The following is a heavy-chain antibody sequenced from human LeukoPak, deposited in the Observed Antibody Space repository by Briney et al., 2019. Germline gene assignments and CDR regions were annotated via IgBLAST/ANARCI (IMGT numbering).Heavy chain of an antibody. CDR2: IEQDGSEK. Sequence: GGSLRLSCAASGFTFSSYWMSWVRQAPGKGLEWVANIEQDGSEKSYVVSVKGRFTISRDNAKNSLYLQMDSLRAEDTAVYYCARAPYYSRVEAYFDYWGQGTLVAVSS. V-gene: IGHV3-7*03. CDR3: ARAPYYSRVEAYFDY. CDR1: GFTFSSYW. D-gene: IGHD3-22*01. J-gene: IGHJ4*02.